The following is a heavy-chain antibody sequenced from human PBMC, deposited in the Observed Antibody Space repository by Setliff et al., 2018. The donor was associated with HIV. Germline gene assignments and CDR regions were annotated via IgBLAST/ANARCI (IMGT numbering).Heavy chain of an antibody. D-gene: IGHD6-19*01. CDR1: GYSINSGFS. Sequence: SETLSLTCAASGYSINSGFSRAWIRQPPGQGPQWIGSIYQSGSIYYNPSLQSRVTISVDSSKNQFSLNLFSVTAADTAVYYCARPRRVRSRAWYWFDIWGQGT. J-gene: IGHJ5*02. CDR2: IYQSGSI. V-gene: IGHV4-38-2*01. CDR3: ARPRRVRSRAWYWFDI.